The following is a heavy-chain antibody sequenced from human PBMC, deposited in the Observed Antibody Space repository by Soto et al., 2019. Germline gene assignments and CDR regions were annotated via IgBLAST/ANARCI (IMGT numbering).Heavy chain of an antibody. CDR2: ISAYNGDT. Sequence: QVQLVQSGAEVRKPGASVKVSCKASGYTFTNYGISWVRQAPGPGREWMWWISAYNGDTNYAQKVQGRVTMTTDTSPSTAYMELRSLRSDDTAMYYCARDSLGTETTACRDPWGEGTLVTVSS. V-gene: IGHV1-18*04. CDR3: ARDSLGTETTACRDP. J-gene: IGHJ5*02. CDR1: GYTFTNYG. D-gene: IGHD1-1*01.